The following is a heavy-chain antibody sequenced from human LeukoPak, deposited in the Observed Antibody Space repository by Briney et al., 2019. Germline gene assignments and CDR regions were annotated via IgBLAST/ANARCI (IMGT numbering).Heavy chain of an antibody. CDR1: GFTLSSYA. Sequence: PGGSLRLSCAASGFTLSSYAMTWVRQAPGKGLEWVANIKQDGSEKYYVDSVKGRFTLSRDSAKNSLYLQMNSLRAEDTAVYYCARAEWSNWYFDLWGRGTLVTVSS. CDR2: IKQDGSEK. J-gene: IGHJ2*01. D-gene: IGHD3-3*01. V-gene: IGHV3-7*03. CDR3: ARAEWSNWYFDL.